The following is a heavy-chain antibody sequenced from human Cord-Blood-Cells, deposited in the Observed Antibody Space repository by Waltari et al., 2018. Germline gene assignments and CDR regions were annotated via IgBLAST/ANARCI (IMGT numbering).Heavy chain of an antibody. J-gene: IGHJ2*01. CDR1: GYTFTSYD. CDR3: ARGPRDVGVPADPHWYFEL. D-gene: IGHD2-2*01. Sequence: QVQLLQSGAEVKKPGASVKVSCKASGYTFTSYDINWVRQATGQGLEWMGWMNPNSGNPGYAQKFQGRVTMTRNNSISPAYMGLSSLRSKDTAVYYCARGPRDVGVPADPHWYFELWGRGTLVTVAS. V-gene: IGHV1-8*01. CDR2: MNPNSGNP.